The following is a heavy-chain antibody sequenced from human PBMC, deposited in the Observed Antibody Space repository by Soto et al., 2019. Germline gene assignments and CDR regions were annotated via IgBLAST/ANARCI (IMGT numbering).Heavy chain of an antibody. J-gene: IGHJ6*03. CDR2: IVAGSGNT. Sequence: SVKVSCKASGFTFTSSAMQWVRQARGQRLEWIGWIVAGSGNTNYAQKFQERATITRDMSTSTAYMELSSLRSDDTAVYYCARDGWQLRPFGSGYYYYMDVWGKGTTVTVSS. V-gene: IGHV1-58*02. CDR3: ARDGWQLRPFGSGYYYYMDV. D-gene: IGHD2-15*01. CDR1: GFTFTSSA.